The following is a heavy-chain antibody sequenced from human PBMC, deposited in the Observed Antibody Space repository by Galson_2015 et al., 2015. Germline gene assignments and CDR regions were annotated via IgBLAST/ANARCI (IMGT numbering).Heavy chain of an antibody. Sequence: TLSLTCTVSGGSISSGSYYWSWIRQPAGKGLEWIGRIYTSGSTNYNPSLKSRVTISVDTSKNQFSLKLSSVTAADTAVYYCARDLTLVPPGWFDPWGQGTLVTVSS. CDR1: GGSISSGSYY. J-gene: IGHJ5*02. D-gene: IGHD2-2*01. CDR3: ARDLTLVPPGWFDP. CDR2: IYTSGST. V-gene: IGHV4-61*02.